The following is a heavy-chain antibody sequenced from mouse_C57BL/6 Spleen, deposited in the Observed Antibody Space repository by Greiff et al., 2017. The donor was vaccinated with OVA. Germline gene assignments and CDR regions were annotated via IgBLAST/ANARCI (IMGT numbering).Heavy chain of an antibody. D-gene: IGHD1-1*01. CDR3: AIYYGSRGNYFDY. V-gene: IGHV1-54*01. CDR1: GYAFTNYL. Sequence: ESGAELVRPGTSVKVSCKASGYAFTNYLIEWVKQRPGQGLEWIGVINPGSGGTNYNEKFKGKATLTADKSSSTAYMQLSSLTSEDSAVYFCAIYYGSRGNYFDYWGQGTTLTVSS. J-gene: IGHJ2*01. CDR2: INPGSGGT.